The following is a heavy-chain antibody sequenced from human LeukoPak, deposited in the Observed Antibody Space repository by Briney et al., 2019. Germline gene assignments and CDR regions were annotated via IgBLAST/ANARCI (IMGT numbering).Heavy chain of an antibody. CDR1: GFTFSSYA. CDR3: ATESKWLPTY. D-gene: IGHD5-12*01. V-gene: IGHV3-23*01. Sequence: GGSLRLSCAASGFTFSSYAMSWVRQAPGKGLEWVSGISTSGASTSYVDSVKGRFTVTRDNPWNTLYLQMNSLRAEDTAVYYCATESKWLPTYWGQGTQVTVSS. J-gene: IGHJ4*02. CDR2: ISTSGAST.